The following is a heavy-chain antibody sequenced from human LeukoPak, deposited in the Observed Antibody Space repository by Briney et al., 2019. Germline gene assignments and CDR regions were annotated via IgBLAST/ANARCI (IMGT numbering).Heavy chain of an antibody. J-gene: IGHJ4*02. V-gene: IGHV3-23*01. CDR2: IIGSSGDT. Sequence: GGSLRLSCAASGFSLTNFAMSWVRQAPGKGLEWVSLIIGSSGDTFYADSVKGRFNISRDNSKNRLYLQMNSVRAEDTALYYCAKGAYDYIEMGYFDYWGQGTLVTVSS. CDR1: GFSLTNFA. CDR3: AKGAYDYIEMGYFDY. D-gene: IGHD5-12*01.